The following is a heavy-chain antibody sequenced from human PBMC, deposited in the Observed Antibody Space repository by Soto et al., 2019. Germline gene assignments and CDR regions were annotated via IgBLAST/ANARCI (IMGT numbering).Heavy chain of an antibody. CDR1: GFTFSNYA. J-gene: IGHJ1*01. Sequence: QVQLVESGGGVVQPGRSLRLSCAASGFTFSNYAMHWVRQAPGKGLEWVSVISFDGSNTYYADSVKGRFTISRDNSKNTMYLQMNSLRVEDTAVYYCARKYHYDSSGYYYAEYFQHWGQGTLVTVSS. D-gene: IGHD3-22*01. CDR2: ISFDGSNT. V-gene: IGHV3-30-3*01. CDR3: ARKYHYDSSGYYYAEYFQH.